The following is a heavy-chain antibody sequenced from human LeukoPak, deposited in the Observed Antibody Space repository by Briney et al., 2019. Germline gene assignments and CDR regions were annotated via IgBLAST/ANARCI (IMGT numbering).Heavy chain of an antibody. V-gene: IGHV1-8*01. CDR3: AKDTSTRIQLWLEDDAFDI. CDR1: GYTFTNYD. D-gene: IGHD5-18*01. Sequence: ASVTVSCKASGYTFTNYDIMWVRQATGQGLEWMGWMNPKSGNTGYVEKFQGRVTMTRSTSISTAHMELSGLRSDDTALYYCAKDTSTRIQLWLEDDAFDIWGQGTMVTVSS. CDR2: MNPKSGNT. J-gene: IGHJ3*02.